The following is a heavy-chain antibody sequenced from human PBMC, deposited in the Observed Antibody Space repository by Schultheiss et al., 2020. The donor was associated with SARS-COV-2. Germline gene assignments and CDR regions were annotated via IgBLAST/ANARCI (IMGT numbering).Heavy chain of an antibody. CDR1: GGSISSGSYY. CDR3: AREPPSGSYYYYYGMDV. J-gene: IGHJ6*02. Sequence: SETLSLTCTVSGGSISSGSYYWSWIRQPAGKGLEWIGRIYTSGSTYYNPSLKSRVTISVDTSKNQFSLRLTSVTAADTALYYCAREPPSGSYYYYYGMDVWGQGTTVTVSS. CDR2: IYTSGST. D-gene: IGHD1-26*01. V-gene: IGHV4-61*02.